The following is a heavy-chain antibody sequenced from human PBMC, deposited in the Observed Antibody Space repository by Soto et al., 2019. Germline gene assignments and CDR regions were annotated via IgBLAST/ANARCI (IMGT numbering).Heavy chain of an antibody. D-gene: IGHD1-1*01. CDR3: ARLEGLATISYYFDF. CDR2: IYYSGST. CDR1: GGSISSYC. J-gene: IGHJ4*02. Sequence: SETLSLTCTVSGGSISSYCCCWIRQPPGKGLEWIGSIYYSGSTYYNPSLKSRVTISVDTSKNQFSLKPSSVTAADSAVYFCARLEGLATISYYFDFWGPGALVTVSS. V-gene: IGHV4-59*05.